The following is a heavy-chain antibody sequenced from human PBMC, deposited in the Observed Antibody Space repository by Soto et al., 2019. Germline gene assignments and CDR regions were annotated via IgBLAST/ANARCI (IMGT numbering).Heavy chain of an antibody. CDR2: IIPILGIA. V-gene: IGHV1-69*02. Sequence: SVKVSCKASGGTFSSYTISWVRQAPGQGLEWMGRIIPILGIANYAQKFQGRVTITADKSTSTAYMELSSLRSEDTAVYYCARGDSAEYNTVDYWGQGTLVTVSS. D-gene: IGHD1-1*01. CDR1: GGTFSSYT. J-gene: IGHJ4*02. CDR3: ARGDSAEYNTVDY.